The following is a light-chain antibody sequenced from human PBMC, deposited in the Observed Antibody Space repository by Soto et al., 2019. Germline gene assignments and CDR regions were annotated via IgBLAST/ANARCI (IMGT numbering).Light chain of an antibody. Sequence: DIQMPQSPSSLSASVGDRATITCRVSQGISNYLAWYQQKPGKVPKLLIYAASTLQSGVPSRFSGSGSGTDVTLTISSLQPEDVATYYCQKYNSGPLTFGGGTKVEIK. CDR1: QGISNY. V-gene: IGKV1-27*01. CDR2: AAS. J-gene: IGKJ4*01. CDR3: QKYNSGPLT.